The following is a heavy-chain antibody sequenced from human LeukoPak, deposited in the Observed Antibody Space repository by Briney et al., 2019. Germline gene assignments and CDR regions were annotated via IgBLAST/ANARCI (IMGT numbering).Heavy chain of an antibody. CDR2: INHSGST. D-gene: IGHD2-2*01. J-gene: IGHJ6*04. Sequence: SETLSLTCAVYGGSFSGYYWSWIRQPPGKGLEWIGEINHSGSTNYNPSLKSRVTISVDTSKNQFSLKLSSVTAADTAVYYCARCSISSYYYGMDVWGKGTTVTVPS. V-gene: IGHV4-34*01. CDR3: ARCSISSYYYGMDV. CDR1: GGSFSGYY.